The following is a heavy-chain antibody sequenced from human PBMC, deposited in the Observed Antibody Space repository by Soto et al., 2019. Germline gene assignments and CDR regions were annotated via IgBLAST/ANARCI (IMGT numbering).Heavy chain of an antibody. J-gene: IGHJ1*01. CDR2: IFYNGST. Sequence: QVQLQESGPGLVKPSQTLSLTCTVSGGSISSGVYYWSWIRQHPGKGLEWIGYIFYNGSTYYIPSLKSRVTIPVDTSKSPFSLKLSSVTAAVTAVYYCAIYDSSGSRGFQHWGQGTLVTVSS. D-gene: IGHD3-22*01. CDR1: GGSISSGVYY. CDR3: AIYDSSGSRGFQH. V-gene: IGHV4-31*03.